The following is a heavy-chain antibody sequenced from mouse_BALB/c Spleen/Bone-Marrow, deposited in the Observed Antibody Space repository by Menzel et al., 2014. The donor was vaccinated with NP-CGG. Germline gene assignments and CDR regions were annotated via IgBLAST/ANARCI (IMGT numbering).Heavy chain of an antibody. CDR3: GRLDGNYRYGVEC. V-gene: IGHV1-81*01. Sequence: QVQLQQSGPELVKPGASVKMPCKASGYTFTDYAITWAKQRTGQGLERIGEIYPGSGSTYYNEKLKGKATLTADKSSNAAYMQLGSVASEGSAVYFCGRLDGNYRYGVECWGQGTSVAVSS. CDR1: GYTFTDYA. CDR2: IYPGSGST. J-gene: IGHJ4*01. D-gene: IGHD2-1*01.